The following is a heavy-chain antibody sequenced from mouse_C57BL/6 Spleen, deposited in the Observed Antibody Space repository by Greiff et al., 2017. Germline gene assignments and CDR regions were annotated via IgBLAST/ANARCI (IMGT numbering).Heavy chain of an antibody. J-gene: IGHJ4*01. Sequence: VQLQQSGPELVKPGASVKISCKASGYTFTDYYMNWVKQRPGQSLEWIGEINPKNGGTRYNQKFKGKATLTVAKSSSTAYMELRSLTSEDSAVYYCARGGDEEDGVYDMDYWGKGTSVTVSS. CDR3: ARGGDEEDGVYDMDY. V-gene: IGHV1-26*01. CDR2: INPKNGGT. CDR1: GYTFTDYY.